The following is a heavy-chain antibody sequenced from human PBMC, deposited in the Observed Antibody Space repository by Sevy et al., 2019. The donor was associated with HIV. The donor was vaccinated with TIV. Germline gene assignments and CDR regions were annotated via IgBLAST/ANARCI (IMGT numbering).Heavy chain of an antibody. V-gene: IGHV4-31*03. J-gene: IGHJ4*02. CDR1: GGSISSGGYY. CDR3: ASAKLGYCRAGSCYPGSSDY. CDR2: IFHSGST. D-gene: IGHD2-15*01. Sequence: SETLSLTCTVSGGSISSGGYYWTWIRQHPGKGLEWIGYIFHSGSTYFNPSLESRVTMSVDTYKNQFSLKLSSVTAAETALYYGASAKLGYCRAGSCYPGSSDYWGQGTLVPVSS.